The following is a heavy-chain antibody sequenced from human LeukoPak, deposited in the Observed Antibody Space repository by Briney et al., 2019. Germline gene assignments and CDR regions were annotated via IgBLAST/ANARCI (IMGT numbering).Heavy chain of an antibody. D-gene: IGHD1-26*01. CDR1: GFTFSSYA. J-gene: IGHJ3*02. CDR3: ATLSGSYGDAFDI. CDR2: ISGSGGST. Sequence: GGSLRLSCAASGFTFSSYAMSWVRQAPGKGLEGVSAISGSGGSTYYADSVKGRFTISRDNSKNTLYLQMNSLRAEDTAVYYCATLSGSYGDAFDIWGQGTMVTVSS. V-gene: IGHV3-23*01.